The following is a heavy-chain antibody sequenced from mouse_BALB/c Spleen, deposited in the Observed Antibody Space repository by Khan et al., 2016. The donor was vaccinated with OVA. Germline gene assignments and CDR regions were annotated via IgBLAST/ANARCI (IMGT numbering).Heavy chain of an antibody. V-gene: IGHV1S137*01. D-gene: IGHD2-3*01. J-gene: IGHJ2*01. CDR3: TGPAYDGYYDS. CDR2: ISTYSGNT. Sequence: QVQLQQSGPELVRPGVSVKISCKGSGYTFTDNAIHWVKQSHAKSLEWIGLISTYSGNTNYKQKFKGKATMTVDKSSSTAYMELARLTSEDSAIYSGTGPAYDGYYDSWGQGTTLTVSS. CDR1: GYTFTDNA.